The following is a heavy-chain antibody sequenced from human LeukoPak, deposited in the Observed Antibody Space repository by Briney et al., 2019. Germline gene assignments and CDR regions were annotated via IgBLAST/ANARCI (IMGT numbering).Heavy chain of an antibody. CDR1: GFTFSRYW. Sequence: GGSLRLSCAASGFTFSRYWMSWVRHAPGKGLEWVANIKQDGSEKYYVDSVKGRFTISRDNAKNSLYLQMNSLRAEDTAVYYCARLATQWLPDYWGQGTLVTVSS. CDR3: ARLATQWLPDY. J-gene: IGHJ4*02. D-gene: IGHD6-19*01. CDR2: IKQDGSEK. V-gene: IGHV3-7*01.